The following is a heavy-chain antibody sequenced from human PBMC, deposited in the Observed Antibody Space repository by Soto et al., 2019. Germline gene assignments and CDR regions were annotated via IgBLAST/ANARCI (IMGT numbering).Heavy chain of an antibody. D-gene: IGHD2-15*01. CDR2: ISYDGSNK. J-gene: IGHJ4*02. CDR3: ASLLKDY. V-gene: IGHV3-30*03. CDR1: GFTFSSYG. Sequence: PGGSLRLSCAASGFTFSSYGMHWVRQAPGKGLEWVAVISYDGSNKYYADSVKGRFTISRDNSKNTLYLQMNSLRAEDTAVYYRASLLKDYWGQGTLVTVSS.